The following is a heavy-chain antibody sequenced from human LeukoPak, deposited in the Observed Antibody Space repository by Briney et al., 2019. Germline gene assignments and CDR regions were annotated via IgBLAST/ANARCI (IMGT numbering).Heavy chain of an antibody. V-gene: IGHV1-46*01. CDR2: INPSGGST. D-gene: IGHD3-3*01. CDR1: GYTFTSYY. CDR3: ARGITIFGVVPPKNWFDP. Sequence: ASVKVSCKASGYTFTSYYMHWVRQAPGQGLEWMGIINPSGGSTSYAQKFQGRVTMTRDTSTRTVYMELSSLRSEDTAVYYCARGITIFGVVPPKNWFDPWGQGTLVTVSS. J-gene: IGHJ5*02.